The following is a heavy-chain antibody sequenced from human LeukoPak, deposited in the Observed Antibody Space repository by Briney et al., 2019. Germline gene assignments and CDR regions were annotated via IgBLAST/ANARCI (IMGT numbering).Heavy chain of an antibody. Sequence: GGSLRLSCAASGFTFSSYAMSWVRQAPGKGLEWVSAISGSGGSTYYADSVKGRFTISRDNSKNTLYLQMNSLRAEDTAVYYCAKKSCTTVLCYYGMVVWGQGTTVTVSS. J-gene: IGHJ6*02. CDR2: ISGSGGST. V-gene: IGHV3-23*01. D-gene: IGHD4-11*01. CDR1: GFTFSSYA. CDR3: AKKSCTTVLCYYGMVV.